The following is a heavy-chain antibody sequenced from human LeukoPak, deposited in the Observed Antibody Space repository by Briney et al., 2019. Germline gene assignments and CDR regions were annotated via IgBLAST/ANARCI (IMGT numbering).Heavy chain of an antibody. J-gene: IGHJ4*02. V-gene: IGHV4-39*07. D-gene: IGHD3-22*01. CDR1: GGSISSSSYY. CDR2: IYYSGST. Sequence: PSETLSLTCTVSGGSISSSSYYWGWIRQPPGKGLEWIGSIYYSGSTYYNPSLKSRVTISVDTSKNQFSLKLSSVTAADTAVYYCARDPSYYYDSTPPIDYWGQGTLVTVSS. CDR3: ARDPSYYYDSTPPIDY.